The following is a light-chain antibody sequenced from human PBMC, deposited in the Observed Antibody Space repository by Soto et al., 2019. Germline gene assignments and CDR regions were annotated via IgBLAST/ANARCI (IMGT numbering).Light chain of an antibody. CDR3: CSYAGSSTHVV. CDR2: EVT. Sequence: QSALTQPASVSGSPGQSITISCTGTSSDVGNYNLVSWYQQHPGKAPKLMIYEVTKRPSGVANRFSGAKSGNTASLTISGLQAEDEADYCCCSYAGSSTHVVFGGGTKGTVL. CDR1: SSDVGNYNL. J-gene: IGLJ2*01. V-gene: IGLV2-23*02.